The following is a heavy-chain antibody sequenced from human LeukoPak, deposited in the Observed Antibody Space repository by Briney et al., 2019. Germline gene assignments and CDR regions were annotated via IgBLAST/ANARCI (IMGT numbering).Heavy chain of an antibody. CDR3: AGAYCGGDCYSGVAFDI. Sequence: GGSLRLSCAASGFTFSNYNMNWVRQAPEKGLEWVSFISSSSSHIYYADSVKGRFTISRDNAKNSLYLQVNSLRAEDTAVYYCAGAYCGGDCYSGVAFDIWGQGTMVTVSS. CDR1: GFTFSNYN. D-gene: IGHD2-21*02. V-gene: IGHV3-21*01. J-gene: IGHJ3*02. CDR2: ISSSSSHI.